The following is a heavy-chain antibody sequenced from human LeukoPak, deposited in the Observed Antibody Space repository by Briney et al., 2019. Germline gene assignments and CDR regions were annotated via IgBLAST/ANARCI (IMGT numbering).Heavy chain of an antibody. CDR2: INTNTGNP. V-gene: IGHV7-4-1*02. CDR3: AVLSYDSSGYYYPFDY. Sequence: GASVKVSCKASGYTFTSYAMNWVRQAPGQGLEWVGWINTNTGNPTYAQGFTGRFVFSLDTSVSTAYLQISSLKTEDTAVYYCAVLSYDSSGYYYPFDYWGQGTLVTVSS. J-gene: IGHJ4*02. D-gene: IGHD3-22*01. CDR1: GYTFTSYA.